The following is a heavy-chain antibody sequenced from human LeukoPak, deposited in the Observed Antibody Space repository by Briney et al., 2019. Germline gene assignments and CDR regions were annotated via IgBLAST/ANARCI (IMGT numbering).Heavy chain of an antibody. V-gene: IGHV1-18*01. D-gene: IGHD3-16*02. CDR3: ARWVIRADVFDI. Sequence: ASVKVSCKASGYTFTSYGISWVRQAPGHGLEWMGWISAYTENTNYAQNFQGRVTMTTDTSTTTAYMELRSLRSDDTAVYYCARWVIRADVFDIWGQGTMVTVSS. CDR1: GYTFTSYG. J-gene: IGHJ3*02. CDR2: ISAYTENT.